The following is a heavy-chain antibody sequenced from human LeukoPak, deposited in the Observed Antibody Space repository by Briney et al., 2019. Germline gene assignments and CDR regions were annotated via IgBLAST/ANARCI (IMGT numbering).Heavy chain of an antibody. Sequence: SETLSLTCAVYGGSFSGYYWSWIRQPPGKGLEWIGEINHSGSTNYNPSLKSRVTISVDTSKNQFSLKLSSVTAADTAVYYCARAHSSGYYPPYYWGQGTLVTVPS. V-gene: IGHV4-34*01. J-gene: IGHJ4*02. D-gene: IGHD3-22*01. CDR3: ARAHSSGYYPPYY. CDR2: INHSGST. CDR1: GGSFSGYY.